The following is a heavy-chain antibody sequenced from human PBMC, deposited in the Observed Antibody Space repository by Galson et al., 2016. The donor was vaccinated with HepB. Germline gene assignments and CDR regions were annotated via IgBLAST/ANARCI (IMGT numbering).Heavy chain of an antibody. J-gene: IGHJ6*02. V-gene: IGHV1-46*01. CDR2: INPRDGST. CDR3: AREWSRDTTGMDV. D-gene: IGHD5-18*01. CDR1: GYMFSYYY. Sequence: SVKVSCKASGYMFSYYYIHWVRQAPGQGLEWMAIINPRDGSTTYAQKFQGRVTMTRDMSTSTVYMELSSLRSDDTAVYYCAREWSRDTTGMDVWGQGTTVTVSS.